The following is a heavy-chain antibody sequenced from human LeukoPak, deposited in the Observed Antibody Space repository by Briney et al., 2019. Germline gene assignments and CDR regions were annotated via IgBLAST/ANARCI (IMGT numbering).Heavy chain of an antibody. J-gene: IGHJ2*01. V-gene: IGHV1-8*03. CDR1: GGTFTSSD. CDR3: ARHKVAYFDL. Sequence: ASVKVSCKASGGTFTSSDINWFRQAPGQGPEWVGWINPNSGKTGSAQKFQGRVTISRDTSISTAYMELSSLRSEDTAVYYCARHKVAYFDLWGRGTLVTVSS. D-gene: IGHD5-12*01. CDR2: INPNSGKT.